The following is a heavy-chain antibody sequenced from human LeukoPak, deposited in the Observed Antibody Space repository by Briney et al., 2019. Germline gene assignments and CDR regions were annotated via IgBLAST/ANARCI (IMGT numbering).Heavy chain of an antibody. CDR1: GYTFTAYE. J-gene: IGHJ4*02. Sequence: ASVKVSCKASGYTFTAYEMHWVRQAPGQGLEYVGWINPKNGGTNSAQNFQGRVTMTWDTPVSTVYMELSRLRSDDTAVYYCAREEDCGTARCSNDHWGQGTLVTVSS. D-gene: IGHD1-1*01. V-gene: IGHV1-2*02. CDR3: AREEDCGTARCSNDH. CDR2: INPKNGGT.